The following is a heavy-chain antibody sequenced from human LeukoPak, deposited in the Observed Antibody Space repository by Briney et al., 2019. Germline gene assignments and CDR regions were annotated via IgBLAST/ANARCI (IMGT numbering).Heavy chain of an antibody. V-gene: IGHV3-33*08. CDR1: GFTFSSYG. J-gene: IGHJ4*02. CDR2: IWYDGSNK. CDR3: ARAYSGFSSRGFDY. Sequence: QPGRSLRLSCAASGFTFSSYGMHWVRQAPGKGLEWVADIWYDGSNKYYADSVKGRFTISRDNSKNTVSLQMTSLRAEDTAVYYCARAYSGFSSRGFDYWGQGTLVSVSS. D-gene: IGHD5-12*01.